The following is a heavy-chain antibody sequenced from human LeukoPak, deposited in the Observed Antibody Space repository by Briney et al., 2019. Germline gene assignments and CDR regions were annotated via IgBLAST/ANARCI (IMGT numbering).Heavy chain of an antibody. CDR3: ARLDGWGLDVDS. CDR2: IDFSGNT. D-gene: IGHD1-26*01. CDR1: GGSINSRAYS. J-gene: IGHJ4*02. V-gene: IGHV4-39*01. Sequence: SETLSLTCSVSGGSINSRAYSWGWLRQSPQKGLEWIGSIDFSGNTYYNPSVQSRVAISLDTSRNQFSLNLTSVTAADTAAYFCARLDGWGLDVDSWGQGTLVVVSS.